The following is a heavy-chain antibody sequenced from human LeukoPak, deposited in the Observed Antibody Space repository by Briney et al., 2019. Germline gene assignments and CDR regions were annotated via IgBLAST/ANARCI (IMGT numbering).Heavy chain of an antibody. D-gene: IGHD6-6*01. CDR1: GFTFSNAW. V-gene: IGHV3-15*07. CDR2: IKSKTDGGTI. Sequence: GGSLRLSCAASGFTFSNAWMNWVRQAPGKGLEWDGRIKSKTDGGTIDYAAPVKGRFSISKDDSKPTLYLQMSSLKTEDTAVYYCTTDDVAARFDYWGQGTLVTVSS. J-gene: IGHJ4*02. CDR3: TTDDVAARFDY.